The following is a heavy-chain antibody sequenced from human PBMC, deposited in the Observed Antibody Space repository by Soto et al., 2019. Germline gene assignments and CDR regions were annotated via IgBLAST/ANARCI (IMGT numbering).Heavy chain of an antibody. D-gene: IGHD3-9*01. CDR3: ARDDDFLSGYPRGDY. CDR1: GYTFTSYG. V-gene: IGHV1-18*01. CDR2: ISAYNGNT. Sequence: QVQLVQSGAEVKKPGASVKVSCKASGYTFTSYGISWVRQAPGQGLEWMGWISAYNGNTNYAQKLQGRVTMTTDTSDSPAHMALRNLSSDDTAVYYCARDDDFLSGYPRGDYWGQGTLVTVSS. J-gene: IGHJ4*02.